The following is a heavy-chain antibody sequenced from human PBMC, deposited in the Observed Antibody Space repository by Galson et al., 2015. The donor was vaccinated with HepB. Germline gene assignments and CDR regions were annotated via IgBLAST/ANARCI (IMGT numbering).Heavy chain of an antibody. CDR1: GYTFTDYY. CDR3: ATGVSRSFDY. V-gene: IGHV1-69-2*01. J-gene: IGHJ4*02. CDR2: VDPEDGET. D-gene: IGHD6-13*01. Sequence: VKVSCKVSGYTFTDYYMHWVQQAPGKGLEWMGLVDPEDGETIYAEKFQGGVTITADTSTDTAYMELGSLRSEDTAVYYCATGVSRSFDYWGQGTLVTVSS.